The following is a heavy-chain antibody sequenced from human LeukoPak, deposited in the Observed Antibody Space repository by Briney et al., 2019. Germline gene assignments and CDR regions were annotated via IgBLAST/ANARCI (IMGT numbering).Heavy chain of an antibody. J-gene: IGHJ4*02. Sequence: VASVKVSCKASGGTFRSYAITWVRQAPGQGLEWMGGIIPIFGTANYAQKFQGRVTITADKSTSTAYMELSSLRSEDTAVYYCAVSRITMVRGSNGLFDYWGQGTLVTVSS. CDR3: AVSRITMVRGSNGLFDY. CDR1: GGTFRSYA. D-gene: IGHD3-10*01. CDR2: IIPIFGTA. V-gene: IGHV1-69*06.